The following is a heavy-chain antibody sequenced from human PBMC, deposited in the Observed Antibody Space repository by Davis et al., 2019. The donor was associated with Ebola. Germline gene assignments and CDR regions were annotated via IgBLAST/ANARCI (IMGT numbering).Heavy chain of an antibody. D-gene: IGHD1-26*01. V-gene: IGHV3-21*01. CDR3: ARGLGITSPIDY. CDR2: ISSSSNYI. Sequence: PGGSLSLSCAASGFTFSSNSMNWVRQAPGKGLEWVSFISSSSNYIYYADSVKGRFTVSRDNAKNSLYLQMNSLRAEDTAVYYCARGLGITSPIDYWGQGTLVIVSS. J-gene: IGHJ4*02. CDR1: GFTFSSNS.